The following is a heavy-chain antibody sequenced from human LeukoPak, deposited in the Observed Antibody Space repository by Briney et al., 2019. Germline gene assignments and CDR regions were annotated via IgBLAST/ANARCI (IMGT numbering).Heavy chain of an antibody. V-gene: IGHV1-69*13. CDR2: IIPIFGTA. Sequence: GASVKVSCKASAGTFSSYAISWVRQAPGQGLEWMGGIIPIFGTANYAQKFQGRVTITADESTSTAYMELSRLRSEDTAVYYCARGLPGIAVAAPGRSLYYYGMDVWGQGTTVTVSS. D-gene: IGHD6-19*01. CDR1: AGTFSSYA. J-gene: IGHJ6*02. CDR3: ARGLPGIAVAAPGRSLYYYGMDV.